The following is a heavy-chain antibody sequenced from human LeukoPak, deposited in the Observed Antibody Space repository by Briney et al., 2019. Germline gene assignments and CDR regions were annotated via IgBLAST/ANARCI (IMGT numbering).Heavy chain of an antibody. Sequence: SETLSLTCTVSGGSISSSSYYWGWIRQPPGKGLEWIGSIYYSGSTYYNPSLKSRVTISAGTSKNQFSLKLSSVTAADTAVYFCARGLRDGYTLFYFDYWGQGTLVTVSS. CDR3: ARGLRDGYTLFYFDY. V-gene: IGHV4-39*01. D-gene: IGHD5-24*01. J-gene: IGHJ4*02. CDR1: GGSISSSSYY. CDR2: IYYSGST.